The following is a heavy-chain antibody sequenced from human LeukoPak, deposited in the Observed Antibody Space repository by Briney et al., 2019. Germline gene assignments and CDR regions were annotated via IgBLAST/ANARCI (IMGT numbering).Heavy chain of an antibody. V-gene: IGHV1-2*02. CDR3: ARDLMHYYDSSGYLD. Sequence: ASVKVSCKASGYTFTSYGISWVRQAPGQGLEWMGWINPNSGGTNYAQKFQGRVTMTRDTSISTAYMELSRLRSDDTAVYYCARDLMHYYDSSGYLDWGQGTLVTVSS. J-gene: IGHJ4*02. CDR2: INPNSGGT. CDR1: GYTFTSYG. D-gene: IGHD3-22*01.